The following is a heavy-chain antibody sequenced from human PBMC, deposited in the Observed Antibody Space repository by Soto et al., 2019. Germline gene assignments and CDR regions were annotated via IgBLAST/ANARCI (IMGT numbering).Heavy chain of an antibody. CDR3: ARTLYSYGTDY. V-gene: IGHV3-23*01. J-gene: IGHJ4*02. CDR1: RFVFRSYA. Sequence: GGSLRLSCAASRFVFRSYAMNWVRQAPGKGLKWVSVITGSGDDTYYVDSVKGRFTISRDNSKNTLYLQMSSLRAEDTAVYYCARTLYSYGTDYWGQGTLVTVSS. D-gene: IGHD5-18*01. CDR2: ITGSGDDT.